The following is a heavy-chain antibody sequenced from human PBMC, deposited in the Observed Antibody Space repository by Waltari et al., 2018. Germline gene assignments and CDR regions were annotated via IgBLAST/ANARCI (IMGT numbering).Heavy chain of an antibody. CDR1: GGSISSYY. D-gene: IGHD1-26*01. CDR3: ARAPAGSYYYYMDV. Sequence: QVQLQESGPGLVKPSETLSLTCTVSGGSISSYYWSWLRQPPGKGLEWIGYIYYSGSTNYNPSLKSRVTISVDTSKNQFSLKLSSVTAADTAVYYCARAPAGSYYYYMDVWDKGTTVTVSS. CDR2: IYYSGST. J-gene: IGHJ6*03. V-gene: IGHV4-59*01.